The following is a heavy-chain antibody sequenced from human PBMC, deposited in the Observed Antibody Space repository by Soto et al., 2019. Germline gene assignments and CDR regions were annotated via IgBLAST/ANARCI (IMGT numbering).Heavy chain of an antibody. J-gene: IGHJ4*02. Sequence: GGSLTLSCAASGFTFSSYAMSWVRQAPGKGLEWVSAISGSGGSTYYADSVKGRCTISRDNSKNTLYLQRNSLRAGDCAVYCGAKTAPSILWFGYWGQGPLFTVSS. CDR2: ISGSGGST. D-gene: IGHD3-10*01. CDR1: GFTFSSYA. CDR3: AKTAPSILWFGY. V-gene: IGHV3-23*01.